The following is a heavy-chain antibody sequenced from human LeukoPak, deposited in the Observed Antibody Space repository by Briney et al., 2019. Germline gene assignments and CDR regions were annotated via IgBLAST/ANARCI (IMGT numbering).Heavy chain of an antibody. CDR2: NNPNSGGT. J-gene: IGHJ6*02. V-gene: IGHV1-2*02. CDR1: GYTFTGYY. D-gene: IGHD2-2*01. CDR3: AREGYCSSTSCYAEDGMDV. Sequence: ASVKVSCKASGYTFTGYYMHWVRQAPGQGLEWMGWNNPNSGGTNYAQKFQGRVTMTRDTSISTAYMELSRLRSDDTAVYYCAREGYCSSTSCYAEDGMDVWGQGTTVTVSS.